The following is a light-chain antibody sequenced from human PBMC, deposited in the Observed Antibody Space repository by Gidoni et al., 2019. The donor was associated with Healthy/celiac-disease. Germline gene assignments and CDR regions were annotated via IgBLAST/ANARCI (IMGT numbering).Light chain of an antibody. CDR2: GKN. Sequence: SSELTQDPAVSVALVQTVRITCQGNSLRSYYASWYQQKPGQAPVLVIYGKNNRPSGIPVRFSASSSGNTASLTVTGAQAEDEADYYCSSRDSIIKSHVVFGGGTKLTVL. J-gene: IGLJ2*01. V-gene: IGLV3-19*01. CDR1: SLRSYY. CDR3: SSRDSIIKSHVV.